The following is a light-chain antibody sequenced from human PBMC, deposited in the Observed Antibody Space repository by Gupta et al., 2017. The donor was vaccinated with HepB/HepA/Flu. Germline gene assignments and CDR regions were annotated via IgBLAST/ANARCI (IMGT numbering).Light chain of an antibody. CDR1: QSLLHSNGYNY. Sequence: DIVMTQSPLSLPVTPGEPASISCRSSQSLLHSNGYNYLDWYMQKPGQAPQLLIYLGSNRASGVPDRFSGRGSGTDFTLKISRVEAEDVGVYYCMQALQTPPCSFGQGTKLEIK. V-gene: IGKV2-28*01. CDR3: MQALQTPPCS. J-gene: IGKJ2*04. CDR2: LGS.